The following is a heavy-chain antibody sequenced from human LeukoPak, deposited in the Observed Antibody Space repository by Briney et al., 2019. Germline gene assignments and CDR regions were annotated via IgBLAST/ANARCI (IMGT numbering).Heavy chain of an antibody. J-gene: IGHJ5*02. CDR2: IYHSGSI. D-gene: IGHD3-3*01. CDR3: ARLVYDFWSGYYYNWFDP. V-gene: IGHV4-59*01. Sequence: SETLSLTCTVSGGSISGYYWSWIRQPPGKGLEWIGNIYHSGSISYNPSLKSRVTISVDTSKNQFSLKLSSVTAADTAVYYCARLVYDFWSGYYYNWFDPWGQGTLVTVSS. CDR1: GGSISGYY.